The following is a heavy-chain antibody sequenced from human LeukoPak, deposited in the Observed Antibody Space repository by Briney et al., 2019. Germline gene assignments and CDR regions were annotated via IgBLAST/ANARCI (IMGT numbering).Heavy chain of an antibody. CDR1: GFSFSDFA. Sequence: GGSQRLSCAASGFSFSDFAMHWVRQAPGKGLEWVAVISDDSNHKYYSNSVRGRFSISRDNSKNTLYLEMNSLRAEDTAMYYCAKDMIWGPADYFDNRGHGALCTVSS. V-gene: IGHV3-30*04. CDR2: ISDDSNHK. CDR3: AKDMIWGPADYFDN. D-gene: IGHD3-16*01. J-gene: IGHJ4*01.